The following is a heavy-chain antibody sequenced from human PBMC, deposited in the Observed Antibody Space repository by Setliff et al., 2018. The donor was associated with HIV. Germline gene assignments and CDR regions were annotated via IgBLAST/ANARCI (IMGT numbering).Heavy chain of an antibody. D-gene: IGHD3-22*01. Sequence: PGGSLRLSCAASGFTFSNYNMNWVRQAPGKGLEWVSSISYDSRFIYHAASMKGRFTISRDNAKKLVYLQMNSLRAEDTAIYYCARDRASSGYYARFDHWGQGTPVTVSS. CDR1: GFTFSNYN. CDR3: ARDRASSGYYARFDH. V-gene: IGHV3-21*01. J-gene: IGHJ4*02. CDR2: ISYDSRFI.